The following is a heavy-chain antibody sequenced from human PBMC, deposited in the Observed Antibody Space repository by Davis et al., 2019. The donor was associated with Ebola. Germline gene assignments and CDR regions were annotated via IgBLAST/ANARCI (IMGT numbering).Heavy chain of an antibody. CDR3: ARHGYSSGWSNWFDP. CDR2: AHFGGST. CDR1: GASLTNSIYY. J-gene: IGHJ5*02. D-gene: IGHD6-19*01. Sequence: SETLSLTCTVSGASLTNSIYYWAWLRQAPGKGLEWIGSAHFGGSTFYNPSLKSRVTISVDTSKNQFSLKLSSVTAADTAVYYCARHGYSSGWSNWFDPWGQGTLVTVSS. V-gene: IGHV4-39*01.